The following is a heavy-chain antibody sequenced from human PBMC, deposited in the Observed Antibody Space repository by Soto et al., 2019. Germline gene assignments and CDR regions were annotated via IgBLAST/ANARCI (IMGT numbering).Heavy chain of an antibody. CDR1: GGSISSSSYY. J-gene: IGHJ4*02. V-gene: IGHV4-39*01. CDR3: ARHERDIVVVPAATDY. Sequence: SETLSLTCTVSGGSISSSSYYWGWIRQPPGKGLEWIGSIYYSGSTYYNPSLKSRVTISVDTSKNQFSLKLSSVTAADTAVYYCARHERDIVVVPAATDYWGQGTLVTVSS. D-gene: IGHD2-2*01. CDR2: IYYSGST.